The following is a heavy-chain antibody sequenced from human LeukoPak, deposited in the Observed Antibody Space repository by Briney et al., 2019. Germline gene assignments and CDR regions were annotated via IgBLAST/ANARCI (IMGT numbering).Heavy chain of an antibody. J-gene: IGHJ4*02. V-gene: IGHV4-34*01. D-gene: IGHD3-22*01. CDR1: GFTFSSYA. CDR2: INHSGST. Sequence: RTGGSLRLSCAASGFTFSSYAMSWIRQPPGKGLEWIGEINHSGSTNYNPSLKSRVTISVDTSKNQFSLKLSSVTAADTAVYYCARGLHDSSGYSYDYWGQGTLVTVSS. CDR3: ARGLHDSSGYSYDY.